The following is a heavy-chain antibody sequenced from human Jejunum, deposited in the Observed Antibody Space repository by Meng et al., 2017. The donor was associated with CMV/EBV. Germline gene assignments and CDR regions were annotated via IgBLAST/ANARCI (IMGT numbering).Heavy chain of an antibody. CDR3: ARACRQVSNCYLDS. V-gene: IGHV3-53*01. D-gene: IGHD4-11*01. CDR2: IRGDDST. CDR1: GFSFNSYE. J-gene: IGHJ4*02. Sequence: ASGFSFNSYEFNWVRQAPGKGLEWVSFIRGDDSTSYTDSVQGRFTISRDNSKNTVYLQMNSLRAEDTAVYYCARACRQVSNCYLDSWGQGIQVTVSS.